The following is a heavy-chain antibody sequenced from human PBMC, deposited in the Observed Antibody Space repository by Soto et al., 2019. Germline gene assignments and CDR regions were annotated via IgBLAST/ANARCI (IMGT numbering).Heavy chain of an antibody. J-gene: IGHJ5*02. V-gene: IGHV3-7*01. CDR1: GLGFSPYW. D-gene: IGHD6-25*01. Sequence: EVQLVESWGGLVQPAVSLRLSCVVSGLGFSPYWMSWVRQAPGKGLSLVANINQDGSESYYVDSVQGRVTISRDNAKHSLFRELASLRADGTGVYYCARHAREFNSPGCVTWLQGTLVTVSS. CDR3: ARHAREFNSPGCVT. CDR2: INQDGSES.